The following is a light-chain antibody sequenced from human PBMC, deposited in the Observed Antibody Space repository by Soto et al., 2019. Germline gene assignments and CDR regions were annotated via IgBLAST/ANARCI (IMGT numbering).Light chain of an antibody. J-gene: IGKJ2*01. CDR2: AAS. V-gene: IGKV1-39*01. CDR1: QSISSY. CDR3: QHSYSTPPMYT. Sequence: DIQMTQSPSSLSASVGDRVTITCRASQSISSYLNWYQQKPGKAPKLLIYAASSLQSGVPSRFSGSGSGTDFALTISSLQPEDFATYYCQHSYSTPPMYTVGQGTKLEIK.